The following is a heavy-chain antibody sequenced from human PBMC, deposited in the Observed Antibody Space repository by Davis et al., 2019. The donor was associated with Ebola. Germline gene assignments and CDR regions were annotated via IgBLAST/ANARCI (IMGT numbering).Heavy chain of an antibody. CDR2: IYYSGST. CDR1: GGSIGSSSYY. CDR3: ARGLRWLQPNFDY. Sequence: MPSETLSLTCTVSGGSIGSSSYYWSWIRQPPGKGLEWIGYIYYSGSTNYNPSLKSRVTISVDTSKNQFSLKLSSVTAADTAVYYCARGLRWLQPNFDYWGQGTLVTVSS. V-gene: IGHV4-61*05. D-gene: IGHD5-24*01. J-gene: IGHJ4*02.